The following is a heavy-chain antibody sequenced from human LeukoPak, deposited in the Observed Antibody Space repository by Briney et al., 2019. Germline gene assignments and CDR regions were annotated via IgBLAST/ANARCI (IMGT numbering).Heavy chain of an antibody. CDR2: IRSKAYGGTT. D-gene: IGHD5-12*01. V-gene: IGHV3-49*04. J-gene: IGHJ6*02. CDR1: GFTFGDYA. Sequence: GGSLGLSCTASGFTFGDYAMTWVRQAPGKGLEWVGFIRSKAYGGTTEFAASVKGRFIISRDDSKSIAYLQMNSLKTEDTAVYYCTAYDPSDYYGMDVWGQGTTVTIS. CDR3: TAYDPSDYYGMDV.